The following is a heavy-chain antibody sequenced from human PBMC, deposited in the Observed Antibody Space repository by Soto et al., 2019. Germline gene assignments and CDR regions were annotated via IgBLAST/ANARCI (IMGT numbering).Heavy chain of an antibody. Sequence: QVQLVQSGAEVKKPGSSVKVSCKASGGTFSNYAISWVRQAPGQGLEWMGGIIPIFGTANYAQKFQGRVTITADESTSTAYMELSSLRSEDTAVYYCARASGGAYYYDYGMDVWGQGTTVTVSS. CDR2: IIPIFGTA. J-gene: IGHJ6*02. D-gene: IGHD2-21*01. V-gene: IGHV1-69*01. CDR3: ARASGGAYYYDYGMDV. CDR1: GGTFSNYA.